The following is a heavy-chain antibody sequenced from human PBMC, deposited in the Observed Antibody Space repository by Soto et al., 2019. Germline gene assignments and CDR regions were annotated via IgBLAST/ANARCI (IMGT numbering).Heavy chain of an antibody. CDR1: GYSFTSYW. CDR2: IYPGDSDT. Sequence: PGESLKISCKGSGYSFTSYWIGWVRQMPGKGLEWMGIIYPGDSDTRYSPSFQGQVTISADKSISTAYLQWSSLKASDTAMYYCARHVGGMGPEMVRGVDNWFDPWGQGTLVTVSS. CDR3: ARHVGGMGPEMVRGVDNWFDP. V-gene: IGHV5-51*01. D-gene: IGHD3-10*01. J-gene: IGHJ5*02.